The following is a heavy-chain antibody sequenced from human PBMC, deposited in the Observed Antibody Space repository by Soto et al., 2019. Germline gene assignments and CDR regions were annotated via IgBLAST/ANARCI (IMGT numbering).Heavy chain of an antibody. J-gene: IGHJ5*02. Sequence: SETLSLTCTVSGGSSSSYYWSWIRQPPGKGLEWIGYIYYSGSTDYNPSLKSRVTISVDTSKNQFSLKLSSVTAADTAVYYCARQGRGFDPWGQGTLVTVSS. CDR2: IYYSGST. CDR3: ARQGRGFDP. CDR1: GGSSSSYY. V-gene: IGHV4-59*08.